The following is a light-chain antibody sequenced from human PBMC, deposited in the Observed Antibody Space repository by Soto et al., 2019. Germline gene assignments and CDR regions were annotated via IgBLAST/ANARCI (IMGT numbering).Light chain of an antibody. J-gene: IGLJ1*01. V-gene: IGLV1-40*01. CDR1: SSNIGTGYD. Sequence: QSVLTQPPSVSRAPGQRVTISCTGSSSNIGTGYDVHWYQQLPGTAPKLLIYGNSNRPSGVPDRFSGSKSGTSASLAITGLQAEDEADYYCQSFDSSRFYVFGTGTKLTVL. CDR2: GNS. CDR3: QSFDSSRFYV.